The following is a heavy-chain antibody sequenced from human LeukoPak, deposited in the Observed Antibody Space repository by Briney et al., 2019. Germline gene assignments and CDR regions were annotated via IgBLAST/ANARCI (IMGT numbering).Heavy chain of an antibody. CDR3: AKRSVPGRPGY. D-gene: IGHD3-3*01. V-gene: IGHV3-66*04. J-gene: IGHJ4*02. CDR2: IYADGST. Sequence: GGSLRLSCAASGFTFSSYGMDWVRQGQGKGLEWVSLIYADGSTHYTHSVKGRFSISRDNSQNTVYLQMNSLRGEDTAVYFCAKRSVPGRPGYWGQGTLVTVSS. CDR1: GFTFSSYG.